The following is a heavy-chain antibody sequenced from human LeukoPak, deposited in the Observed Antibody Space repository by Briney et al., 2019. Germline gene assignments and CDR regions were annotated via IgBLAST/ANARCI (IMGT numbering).Heavy chain of an antibody. CDR3: ARDDIDYGSGSYMDY. CDR1: GYTFTSYY. Sequence: ASVKVSCKASGYTFTSYYMHWVRQAPGQGLEWMGIINPSGGSTSYAQKFQGRVTMTRDTSTSTVYMELSSLRSEDTAVYHCARDDIDYGSGSYMDYWGQGTLDTVSS. J-gene: IGHJ4*02. CDR2: INPSGGST. V-gene: IGHV1-46*03. D-gene: IGHD3-10*01.